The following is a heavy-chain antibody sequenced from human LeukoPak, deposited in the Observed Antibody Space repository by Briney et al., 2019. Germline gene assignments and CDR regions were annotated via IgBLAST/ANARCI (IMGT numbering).Heavy chain of an antibody. CDR2: IYYSGST. Sequence: SETLSLTCTVSGASITDYSWSWIRQPPGKGLEWIGYIYYSGSTNYNPSLKSRVTISVDTSKNQFSLKLGSVTAADTAVYYCARDDPNMKQPFDYWGQGTLVTVSS. CDR3: ARDDPNMKQPFDY. D-gene: IGHD6-13*01. J-gene: IGHJ4*02. V-gene: IGHV4-59*01. CDR1: GASITDYS.